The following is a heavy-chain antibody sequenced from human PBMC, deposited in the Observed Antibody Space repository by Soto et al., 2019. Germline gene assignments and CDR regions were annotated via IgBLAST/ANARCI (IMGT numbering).Heavy chain of an antibody. CDR3: ARKSSSSWDYYYGMDV. CDR1: GYTFTSYG. D-gene: IGHD6-13*01. CDR2: ISAYNGNT. V-gene: IGHV1-18*01. J-gene: IGHJ6*02. Sequence: ASVKVSCKASGYTFTSYGISWVRHAPGQGLEWMGWISAYNGNTNYAQKLQGRVTMTTDTSTSTAYMELRSLRSDDTAVYYCARKSSSSWDYYYGMDVWGQGTTVTVSS.